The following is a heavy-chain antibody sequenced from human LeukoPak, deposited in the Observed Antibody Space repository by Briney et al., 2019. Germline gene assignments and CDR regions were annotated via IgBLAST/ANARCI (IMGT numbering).Heavy chain of an antibody. CDR1: GFIFSSHG. V-gene: IGHV3-33*01. Sequence: ERSLTLSCAASGFIFSSHGMHWVRQAPSKGLEWVAVIWFDGSNKYYADSVKGRFTISRDNSKNTLYLQMNSLRTDDTAVYYCARVSLERQLWLPFDYWGQGTLVTVSS. CDR2: IWFDGSNK. J-gene: IGHJ4*02. D-gene: IGHD5-18*01. CDR3: ARVSLERQLWLPFDY.